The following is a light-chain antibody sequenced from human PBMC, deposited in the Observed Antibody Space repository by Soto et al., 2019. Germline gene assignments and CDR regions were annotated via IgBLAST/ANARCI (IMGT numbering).Light chain of an antibody. CDR1: TGAVTSGYY. J-gene: IGLJ3*02. V-gene: IGLV7-43*01. CDR3: LLYYGGAWV. Sequence: QTVVTQEPSLTVSPGGTVTLTCASSTGAVTSGYYPNWFQQKPGQAPRALIYSINNKHSWTPARFSGSLLGGKAALTLSGVQPEDEAEYYCLLYYGGAWVFGGGTKLTGL. CDR2: SIN.